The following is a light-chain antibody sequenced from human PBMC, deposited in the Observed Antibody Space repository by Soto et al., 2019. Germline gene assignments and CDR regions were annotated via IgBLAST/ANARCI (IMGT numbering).Light chain of an antibody. CDR1: QSVSSSY. V-gene: IGKV3-20*01. CDR3: QQDGSPPYT. CDR2: GAS. J-gene: IGKJ2*01. Sequence: EIVLTQSPGTLSLSPGERATLSCRASQSVSSSYLAWYQQKPGQAPRLLIYGASSRATGIPDRFSGSGSGTDFTLTISRLEPEYFAVYYCQQDGSPPYTFGQGTKLEIK.